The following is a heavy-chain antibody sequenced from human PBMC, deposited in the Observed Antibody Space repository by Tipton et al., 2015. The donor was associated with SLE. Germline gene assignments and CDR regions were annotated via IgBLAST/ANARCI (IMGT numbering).Heavy chain of an antibody. CDR1: GGSISSYY. V-gene: IGHV4-59*01. CDR3: ARFGYCSRERCYYYGLDV. CDR2: IYYSGST. Sequence: TLSLTCTVSGGSISSYYWSWIRQPPGKGLEWIGYIYYSGSTNYNPSLKSRLTILIDTSKNHFSLNLNSVTAADTAVYYCARFGYCSRERCYYYGLDVWGRGTTVTFSS. D-gene: IGHD2-15*01. J-gene: IGHJ6*02.